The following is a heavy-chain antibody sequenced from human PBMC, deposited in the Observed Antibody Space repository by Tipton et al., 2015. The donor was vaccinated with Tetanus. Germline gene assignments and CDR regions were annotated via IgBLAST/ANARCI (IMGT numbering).Heavy chain of an antibody. D-gene: IGHD3-16*01. Sequence: TLSLTCTVSGGSVSSGSYYWSWIRQPPGKGLEWIGYIYYSGGTNYNPSLKSRVIISVDTSKNQFSLKLSSVTAADTAVYYCAREEGGYFDYWGQGTLVTVSS. CDR3: AREEGGYFDY. CDR2: IYYSGGT. J-gene: IGHJ4*02. CDR1: GGSVSSGSYY. V-gene: IGHV4-61*01.